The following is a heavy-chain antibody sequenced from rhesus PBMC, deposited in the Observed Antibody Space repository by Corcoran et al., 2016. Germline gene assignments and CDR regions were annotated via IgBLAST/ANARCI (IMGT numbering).Heavy chain of an antibody. J-gene: IGHJ3*01. CDR3: AKEGWGSVGAFDF. CDR2: ISSDGRCT. CDR1: GFTFSSYW. Sequence: EVQLVESGGGLVQPGGSLRLSCAASGFTFSSYWMYWVRQASGKGLEWVSRISSDGRCTSYADSVKGRFTISRENAKNSLYLQMNSWRAEDTAVYYCAKEGWGSVGAFDFWGQGLRVTVSS. D-gene: IGHD5-24*01. V-gene: IGHV3-119*01.